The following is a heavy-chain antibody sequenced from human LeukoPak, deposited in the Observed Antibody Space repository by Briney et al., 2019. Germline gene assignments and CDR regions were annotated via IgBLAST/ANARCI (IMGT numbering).Heavy chain of an antibody. D-gene: IGHD6-19*01. Sequence: GGSLRLSCAASGFTFSAPWMTWVRQAPGKGLEWVTIINEGGGLTFYVDSVKGRFSISRDNSKNSLSLHMSTLRVEDTAMYYCARVGRNGWDFDHWGQGTLVTVSS. CDR3: ARVGRNGWDFDH. V-gene: IGHV3-7*01. CDR2: INEGGGLT. J-gene: IGHJ4*02. CDR1: GFTFSAPW.